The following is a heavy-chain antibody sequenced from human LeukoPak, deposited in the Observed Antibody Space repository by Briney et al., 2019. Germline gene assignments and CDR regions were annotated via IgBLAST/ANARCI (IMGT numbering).Heavy chain of an antibody. CDR2: IIPMFGTT. Sequence: SVKASRKSSGGTFSRYTISWVRQAPGQGLEWVGGIIPMFGTTNYAQTFQGRVTITADELTSTAYMELSSLSPEDTAVYYCARDHTAGSSFPTTLDYWGQGTLVTVSS. J-gene: IGHJ4*02. CDR1: GGTFSRYT. V-gene: IGHV1-69*13. CDR3: ARDHTAGSSFPTTLDY. D-gene: IGHD1-14*01.